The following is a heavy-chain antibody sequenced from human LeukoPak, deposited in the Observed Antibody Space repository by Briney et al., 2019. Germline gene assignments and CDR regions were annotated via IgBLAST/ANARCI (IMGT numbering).Heavy chain of an antibody. Sequence: GGSLRLSCVATGFTFTSYAMHWVRQAPGKGLEWVAVISYDGTNKYYGDPVKGRFTISRDNSKNTLYLQMNSLRAEDTAVHYCARDQHAAAGRGTLYYFDYWGQGTLVTVSS. CDR1: GFTFTSYA. J-gene: IGHJ4*02. CDR3: ARDQHAAAGRGTLYYFDY. V-gene: IGHV3-30*04. CDR2: ISYDGTNK. D-gene: IGHD6-13*01.